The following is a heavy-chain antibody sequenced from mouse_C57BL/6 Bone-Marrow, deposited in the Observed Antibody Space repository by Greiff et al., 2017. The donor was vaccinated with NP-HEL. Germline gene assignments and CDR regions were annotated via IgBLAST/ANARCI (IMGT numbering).Heavy chain of an antibody. J-gene: IGHJ3*01. CDR3: AREEGYYGGFAY. CDR1: GYTFTSYG. D-gene: IGHD1-1*01. CDR2: IYPRSGNT. Sequence: VQLKESGAELARPGASVKLSCKASGYTFTSYGISWVKQSTGQGLEWIGEIYPRSGNTYYNEKFKGKATLTADKSSSTAYMELSSLTSEDSAVYFCAREEGYYGGFAYWGQGTLVTVSA. V-gene: IGHV1-81*01.